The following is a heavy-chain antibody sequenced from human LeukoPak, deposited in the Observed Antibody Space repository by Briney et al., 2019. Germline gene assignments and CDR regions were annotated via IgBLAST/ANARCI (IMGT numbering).Heavy chain of an antibody. V-gene: IGHV3-21*01. Sequence: GGSLRLSCAASGFTFSSYSMNWVRQAPGKGLEWVSSISSSSSYIYYADSVKGRFTTSRDNAKNSLYLQMSSLRAEDTAVYYCARGTARGIVGATTNDYWGQGTLVTVSS. D-gene: IGHD1-26*01. CDR1: GFTFSSYS. J-gene: IGHJ4*02. CDR3: ARGTARGIVGATTNDY. CDR2: ISSSSSYI.